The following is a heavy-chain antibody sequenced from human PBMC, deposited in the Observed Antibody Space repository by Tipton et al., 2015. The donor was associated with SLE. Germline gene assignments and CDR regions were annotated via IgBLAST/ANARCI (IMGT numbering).Heavy chain of an antibody. V-gene: IGHV4-34*01. J-gene: IGHJ3*02. CDR1: GGSFSGYF. CDR2: INHSGTT. Sequence: GLVKPSETLSLTCAVYGGSFSGYFWSWIRQLPDKGLEWIGEINHSGTTNCNPSLKSRVTISVDTSKNQFSPKLSSVTAADTAVYYCARGGSKHYDFWGRQMGPHAFDIWGQETKVTVSS. D-gene: IGHD3-3*01. CDR3: ARGGSKHYDFWGRQMGPHAFDI.